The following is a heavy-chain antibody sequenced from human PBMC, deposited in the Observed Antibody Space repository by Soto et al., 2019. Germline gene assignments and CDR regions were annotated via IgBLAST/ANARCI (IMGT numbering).Heavy chain of an antibody. D-gene: IGHD3-10*01. J-gene: IGHJ5*02. CDR2: IYYSGST. CDR3: ARLLFGAANWFDP. Sequence: PEETLSLTCTVSGGSISSYYWSWIRQPPGKGLEWIGYIYYSGSTNYNPSLKSRVTISVDTSKNQFSLKLSSVTAADTAVYYCARLLFGAANWFDPWGQGTLVTVSS. V-gene: IGHV4-59*01. CDR1: GGSISSYY.